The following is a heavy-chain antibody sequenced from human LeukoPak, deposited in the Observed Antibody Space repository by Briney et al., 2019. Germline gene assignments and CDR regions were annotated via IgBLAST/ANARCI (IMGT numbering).Heavy chain of an antibody. CDR3: ARATRRDYGDVGH. V-gene: IGHV3-21*01. CDR2: ISSSSSYI. D-gene: IGHD4-17*01. CDR1: GFTFSSYS. Sequence: PGGSLRLSCAASGFTFSSYSMNWVRQAPGKGLEWVSSISSSSSYIYYADSVKGRFTISRDNAKNSLYLQMNSLRAEDTAVYYCARATRRDYGDVGHWGQGTLVTVSS. J-gene: IGHJ4*02.